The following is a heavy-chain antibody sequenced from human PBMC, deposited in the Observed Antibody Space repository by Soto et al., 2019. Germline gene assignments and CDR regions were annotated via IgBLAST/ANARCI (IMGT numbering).Heavy chain of an antibody. D-gene: IGHD1-1*01. Sequence: QVQLVESGGGVVQPGRSLRLSCAASGFTFSSYGMHWVRQAPGKGLEWVAVIWYDGSNKYYADSVKGRFTISRDNSKNTLYLQMNSLRAEDTAVYYCARDREVGLDCYNWEGAFDIWGQGTMVTVSS. CDR1: GFTFSSYG. CDR3: ARDREVGLDCYNWEGAFDI. CDR2: IWYDGSNK. V-gene: IGHV3-33*01. J-gene: IGHJ3*02.